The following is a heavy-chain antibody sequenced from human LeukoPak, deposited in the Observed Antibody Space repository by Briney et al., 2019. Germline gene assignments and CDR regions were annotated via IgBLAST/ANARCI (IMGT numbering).Heavy chain of an antibody. CDR2: INPNIGAT. CDR3: ATTFSSGWYFHY. Sequence: ASVKVSSKASGYTFTDYYMHWVRQAPRQGFEWMGWINPNIGATIYAQKFQGRVTMTRDSSISTAYMEVSRLTSDDTAVYHCATTFSSGWYFHYWGQGTLVTVSS. J-gene: IGHJ4*02. D-gene: IGHD6-19*01. CDR1: GYTFTDYY. V-gene: IGHV1-2*02.